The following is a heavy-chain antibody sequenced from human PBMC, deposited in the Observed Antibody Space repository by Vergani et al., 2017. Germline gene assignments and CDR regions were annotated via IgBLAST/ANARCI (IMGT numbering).Heavy chain of an antibody. CDR3: ARDGYDYCDSSGQHDY. CDR1: GYTFTGYY. Sequence: QVQLVQSGAEVKKPGASVKVSCKASGYTFTGYYMHWVRQAPGPGLEWMGWINPNSGGTNYAQKFQGRVTMTRDTSISTAYMELSRLRSDDTAVSYCARDGYDYCDSSGQHDYWGQGTLVTVSS. D-gene: IGHD3-22*01. J-gene: IGHJ4*02. V-gene: IGHV1-2*02. CDR2: INPNSGGT.